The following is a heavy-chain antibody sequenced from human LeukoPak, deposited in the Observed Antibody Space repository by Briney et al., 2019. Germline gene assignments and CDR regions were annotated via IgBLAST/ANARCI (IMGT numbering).Heavy chain of an antibody. CDR3: ARYIPSCGGNCNDGFDI. V-gene: IGHV3-53*01. D-gene: IGHD2-21*01. Sequence: GGSLRLSCAASGFTVSRNYMTWVRQAPGKGLEWVSVLYSGGDTYYADSVKGRFTISRDNSKNTLYLQLNTLRAEDTAVYYCARYIPSCGGNCNDGFDIWGQGTMVTVSS. CDR2: LYSGGDT. J-gene: IGHJ3*02. CDR1: GFTVSRNY.